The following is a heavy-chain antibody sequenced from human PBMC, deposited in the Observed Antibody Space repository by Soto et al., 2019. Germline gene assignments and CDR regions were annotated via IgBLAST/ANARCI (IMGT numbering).Heavy chain of an antibody. Sequence: QVQLVESGGGVVQPGRSLRLSCAASGFTFSSYGMHWVRQAPGKGLEWVAVISYDGSNKYYADSVKGRFTISRDNSKNTLYLQMNSLRAEDTAVYYCAKGTQWLVDWGHGTLVTVSS. D-gene: IGHD6-19*01. J-gene: IGHJ4*01. CDR3: AKGTQWLVD. CDR1: GFTFSSYG. CDR2: ISYDGSNK. V-gene: IGHV3-30*18.